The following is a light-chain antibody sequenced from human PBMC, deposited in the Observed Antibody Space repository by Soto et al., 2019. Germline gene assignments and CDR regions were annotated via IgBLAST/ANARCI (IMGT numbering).Light chain of an antibody. CDR1: QIFSSTS. Sequence: VLTQSPGPMSLWPADRATLSCRPSQIFSSTSLAWYQQKPGQAPRLLIDDASNRATGIPARFSGSGSGTDSTLTISRLEPEDLAVYSCQQRSNWPWTFGQGTKVDIK. CDR2: DAS. CDR3: QQRSNWPWT. J-gene: IGKJ1*01. V-gene: IGKV3-11*01.